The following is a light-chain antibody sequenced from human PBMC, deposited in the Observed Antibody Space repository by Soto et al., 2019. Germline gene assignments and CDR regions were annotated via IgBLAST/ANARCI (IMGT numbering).Light chain of an antibody. CDR3: QQYNSYPWT. J-gene: IGKJ1*01. CDR1: QTISSW. Sequence: DIRMTQSPSTLSASVGDRVTITCRASQTISSWLAWYQQKPGKAPKLLIYKASNLESGVPTRFSGSGSGTAFTLTISSLQPDDFATYYCQQYNSYPWTFGPGTKVEIK. CDR2: KAS. V-gene: IGKV1-5*03.